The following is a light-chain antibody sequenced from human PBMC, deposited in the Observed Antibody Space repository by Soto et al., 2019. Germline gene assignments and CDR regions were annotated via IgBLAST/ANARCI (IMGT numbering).Light chain of an antibody. V-gene: IGKV1-5*03. CDR2: KTS. CDR3: QYYNDYCWT. J-gene: IGKJ1*01. Sequence: DIQLTQSPSTLSASVGDRVTITCRASQSISSWLAWYQQKPGKAPNLLLYKTSNLESGVQSRFSCSGSGTEFTLTISSLQPDDFATYYCQYYNDYCWTFGQGTKVEIK. CDR1: QSISSW.